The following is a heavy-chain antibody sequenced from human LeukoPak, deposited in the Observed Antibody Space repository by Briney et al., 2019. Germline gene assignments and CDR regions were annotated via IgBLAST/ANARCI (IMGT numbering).Heavy chain of an antibody. CDR2: IYTSGST. CDR1: GGSISSYY. D-gene: IGHD6-19*01. Sequence: PSETLSLTCTVSGGSISSYYWSWIRQPAGKGLEWIGRIYTSGSTNYNPSLKSRVTMSVDTSKNQFSLKLSSVTAADTAVHYCARESSSGWLYYFDYWGQGTLVTVSS. V-gene: IGHV4-4*07. J-gene: IGHJ4*02. CDR3: ARESSSGWLYYFDY.